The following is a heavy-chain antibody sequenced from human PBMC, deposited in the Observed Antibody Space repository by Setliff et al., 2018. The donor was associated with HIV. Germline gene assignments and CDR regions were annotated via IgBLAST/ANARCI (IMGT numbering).Heavy chain of an antibody. D-gene: IGHD2-15*01. V-gene: IGHV3-23*01. CDR2: ISGSGGST. CDR1: GFPFSGSA. CDR3: AKDGISGGAYPPYYFDY. Sequence: GGSLRLSCAASGFPFSGSAIHWVRQAPGKGLEWVSVISGSGGSTFYADSVKGRFTISRDNSKNTLYLLMNGLRVEDTAVYYCAKDGISGGAYPPYYFDYWGHGTLVTVSS. J-gene: IGHJ4*01.